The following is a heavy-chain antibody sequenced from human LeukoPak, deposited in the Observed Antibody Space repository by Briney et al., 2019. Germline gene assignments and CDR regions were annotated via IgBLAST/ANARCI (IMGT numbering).Heavy chain of an antibody. Sequence: GGSLRLSCAVSGFTVRSNSMTWVRQAPGKGLEWVSLIYSGGRTYYADSVKGRFTISRDISKDTVYLQMRSLRAEDTAVYYCVRDRIEMSTRDYYGMDVWGQGTTVTVSS. CDR1: GFTVRSNS. D-gene: IGHD5-24*01. V-gene: IGHV3-53*01. CDR2: IYSGGRT. CDR3: VRDRIEMSTRDYYGMDV. J-gene: IGHJ6*02.